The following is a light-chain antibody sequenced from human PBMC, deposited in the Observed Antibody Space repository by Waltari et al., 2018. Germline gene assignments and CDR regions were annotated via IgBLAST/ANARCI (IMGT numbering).Light chain of an antibody. Sequence: DIVMTQSPDSLAVSLGERAPINCKSSQSVLYSANNRNYLAWYQQKQGQPPKLLIYWASTRESGVPDRFSGSGSGTDFTLTISSLQAEDVAVYYCQQYYTTPHFGQGTRLEIK. CDR1: QSVLYSANNRNY. J-gene: IGKJ5*01. CDR3: QQYYTTPH. CDR2: WAS. V-gene: IGKV4-1*01.